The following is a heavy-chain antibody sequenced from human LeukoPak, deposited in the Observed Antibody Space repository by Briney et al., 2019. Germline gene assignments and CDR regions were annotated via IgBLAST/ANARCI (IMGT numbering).Heavy chain of an antibody. D-gene: IGHD1-1*01. CDR3: ARATGGWWFDH. CDR1: GGSMSDYY. J-gene: IGHJ5*02. V-gene: IGHV4-59*01. CDR2: IYYSGRT. Sequence: SETLSLTCTVSGGSMSDYYWSWVRQPPGKGLEWIGDIYYSGRTHYNPSLKSRITISVDTSKNQFFLKLRSVSAADAAVYYCARATGGWWFDHWGQGNLVTVSS.